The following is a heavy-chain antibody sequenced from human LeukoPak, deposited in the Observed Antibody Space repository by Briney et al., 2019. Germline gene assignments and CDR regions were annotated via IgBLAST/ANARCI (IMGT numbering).Heavy chain of an antibody. CDR3: AVVDTAMGRPFDAFDI. J-gene: IGHJ3*02. CDR1: GYTFTSYD. Sequence: ASVKVSCKASGYTFTSYDINWVRQATGQRLEWMGWMNPNSGNTGYAQKFQGRVTITRNTSISTAYMELSSLRSEDTAVYYCAVVDTAMGRPFDAFDIWGQGTMVTVSS. V-gene: IGHV1-8*01. D-gene: IGHD5-18*01. CDR2: MNPNSGNT.